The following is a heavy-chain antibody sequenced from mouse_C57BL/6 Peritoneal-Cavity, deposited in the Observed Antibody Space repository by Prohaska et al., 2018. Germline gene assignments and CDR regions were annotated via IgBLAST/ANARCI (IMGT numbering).Heavy chain of an antibody. CDR3: MRYSNYWYVAV. D-gene: IGHD2-5*01. Sequence: EVQLLETGGGLVQPGGSRGLSCEGSGFTFSGFWMSWVRQTPGKTLEWIGDINSDGSAINYAPSIKYRFTFFRDNHQSTRSLQMRNLRSEDTAMYFCMRYSNYWYVAVWGTGTT. CDR2: INSDGSAI. CDR1: GFTFSGFW. V-gene: IGHV11-2*01. J-gene: IGHJ1*03.